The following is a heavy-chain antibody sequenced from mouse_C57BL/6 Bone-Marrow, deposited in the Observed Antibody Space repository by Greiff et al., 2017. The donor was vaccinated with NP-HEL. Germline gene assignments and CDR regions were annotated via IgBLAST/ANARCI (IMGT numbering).Heavy chain of an antibody. CDR2: IRLKSDNYAT. Sequence: EVKLVESGGGLVQPGGSMKLSCVASGFTFSNYWMNWVRQSPEKGLEWVAQIRLKSDNYATPYAESVKGRFTISRDDSKSSVNLQMNNLRAEDTGIYYCTVYYGNYSDYWGQGTTLTVSS. CDR3: TVYYGNYSDY. J-gene: IGHJ2*01. V-gene: IGHV6-3*01. D-gene: IGHD2-1*01. CDR1: GFTFSNYW.